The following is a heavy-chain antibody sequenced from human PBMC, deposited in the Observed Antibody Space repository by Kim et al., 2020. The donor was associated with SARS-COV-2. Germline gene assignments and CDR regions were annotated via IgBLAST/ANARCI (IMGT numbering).Heavy chain of an antibody. D-gene: IGHD3-22*01. Sequence: GGSLRLSCAASGFTFSSYDMNWVRQAPGKGLEWVSYIRSGGSTIYYADSVKGRFTISRDNSKNSLYLQMNSLRAEDTAVYYCARDNYYDSSGRVFCGQG. CDR2: IRSGGSTI. J-gene: IGHJ4*02. CDR3: ARDNYYDSSGRVF. V-gene: IGHV3-48*03. CDR1: GFTFSSYD.